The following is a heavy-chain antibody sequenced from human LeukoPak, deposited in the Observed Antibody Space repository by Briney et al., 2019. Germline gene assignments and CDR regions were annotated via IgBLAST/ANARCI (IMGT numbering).Heavy chain of an antibody. CDR2: FDPEDGET. Sequence: ASVKVSCKVSGYTLTELSMHWVRQAPGKGLEWMGGFDPEDGETIYAQKFQGRVTMTEDTSTDTAYMELSSLRSEDTAVYYCARGRPFGYYDSSDRRAFDYWGQGTLVTVSS. CDR1: GYTLTELS. V-gene: IGHV1-24*01. D-gene: IGHD3-22*01. J-gene: IGHJ4*02. CDR3: ARGRPFGYYDSSDRRAFDY.